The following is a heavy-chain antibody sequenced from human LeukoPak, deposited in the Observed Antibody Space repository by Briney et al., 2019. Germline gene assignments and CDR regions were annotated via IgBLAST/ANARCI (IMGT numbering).Heavy chain of an antibody. V-gene: IGHV4-34*01. CDR2: INHSGST. D-gene: IGHD6-13*01. Sequence: PSETLSLTCAVYGGSFSGYYWSWIRQPPGKGLEWIGEINHSGSTNYNPSLKSRVTISVDTSKNQFSLKLSSVTAADTAVYYCARGRSWVRWFDPWGQGTLVTVSS. CDR3: ARGRSWVRWFDP. CDR1: GGSFSGYY. J-gene: IGHJ5*02.